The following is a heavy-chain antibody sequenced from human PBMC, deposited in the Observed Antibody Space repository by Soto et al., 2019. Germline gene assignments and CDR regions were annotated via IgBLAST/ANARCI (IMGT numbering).Heavy chain of an antibody. CDR1: GNSFTSYW. Sequence: GESLKISCKGSGNSFTSYWISWVRQMPGKGLEWMGRIDPSDSYINYSPSFQGHISISTDKSISTAYLQWTSLKASDTAMYYCARHRRRSNYDSSGNYYFDYWGQGTLVTVSS. CDR3: ARHRRRSNYDSSGNYYFDY. J-gene: IGHJ4*02. V-gene: IGHV5-10-1*01. D-gene: IGHD3-22*01. CDR2: IDPSDSYI.